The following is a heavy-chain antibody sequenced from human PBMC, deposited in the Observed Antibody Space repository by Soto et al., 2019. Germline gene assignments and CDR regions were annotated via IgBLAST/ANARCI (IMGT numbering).Heavy chain of an antibody. Sequence: QVQLQESGPGLVKPSQTLSLTCTVSGGSISSGGYYWSWIRQDPGKGLEWIGYIYYSGSTYYNPSLKSRVTISVDTSKNQFSLKLSSVTAADTAVYYCAREVSSSWYRGWFDPWGQGTLVTVSS. CDR3: AREVSSSWYRGWFDP. CDR1: GGSISSGGYY. V-gene: IGHV4-31*03. J-gene: IGHJ5*02. CDR2: IYYSGST. D-gene: IGHD6-13*01.